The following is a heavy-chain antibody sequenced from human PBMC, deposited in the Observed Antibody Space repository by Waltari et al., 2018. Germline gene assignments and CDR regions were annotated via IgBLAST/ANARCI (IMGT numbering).Heavy chain of an antibody. J-gene: IGHJ2*01. CDR3: ARGSSSPWYFDL. V-gene: IGHV4-61*09. D-gene: IGHD6-6*01. Sequence: VQLQESGPGLVKPSQTLSLTCTVSGCSLSSGSFYWSWIRQPAGKGLEWIGYIYTSGSTNYNPSLKSRVTISVDTSKNQFSLKLSSVTAADTAVYYCARGSSSPWYFDLWGRGTLVTVSS. CDR2: IYTSGST. CDR1: GCSLSSGSFY.